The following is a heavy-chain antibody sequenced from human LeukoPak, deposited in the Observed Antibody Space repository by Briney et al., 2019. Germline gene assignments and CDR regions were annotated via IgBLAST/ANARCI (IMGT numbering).Heavy chain of an antibody. V-gene: IGHV4-39*07. CDR1: GGSITSSKYF. CDR3: AGLGVMVLVYQFEY. D-gene: IGHD2-8*01. CDR2: ISYSGST. Sequence: PSETLSFTCAVSGGSITSSKYFWGWIRQPPGKELELIGIISYSGSTDYNPSLKSRVTISTDTSTNQFSLKLTSVTAADTAVYYCAGLGVMVLVYQFEYWGRGTPVTVSS. J-gene: IGHJ4*02.